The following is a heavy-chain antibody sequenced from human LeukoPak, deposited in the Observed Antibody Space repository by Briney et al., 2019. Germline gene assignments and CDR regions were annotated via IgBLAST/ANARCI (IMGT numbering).Heavy chain of an antibody. V-gene: IGHV3-74*01. J-gene: IGHJ3*02. CDR2: INSDGSST. D-gene: IGHD1-26*01. Sequence: GGSLRLSCAASGFTFSRYWMHWVRQAPGKGLVWVSRINSDGSSTSYADSVKGRFTISRDNAKNTLYLQMNRLRAEDTAVYYCARDGVGAPGAFDIWGQGTMVTVSS. CDR3: ARDGVGAPGAFDI. CDR1: GFTFSRYW.